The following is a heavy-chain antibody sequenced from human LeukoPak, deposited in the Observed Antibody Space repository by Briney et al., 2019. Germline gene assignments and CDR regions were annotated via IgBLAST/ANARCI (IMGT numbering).Heavy chain of an antibody. V-gene: IGHV1-2*02. Sequence: GSSVKVSCKASGGTFSSYAISWVRQAHGQGLEWMGWINPNSGGTNYAQKFQGRVTMTRDTSISTAYMELSRLRSDDTAVYYCARDRWAVLKKWELRGGDYWGQGTLVTVSS. CDR1: GGTFSSYA. J-gene: IGHJ4*02. D-gene: IGHD1-26*01. CDR2: INPNSGGT. CDR3: ARDRWAVLKKWELRGGDY.